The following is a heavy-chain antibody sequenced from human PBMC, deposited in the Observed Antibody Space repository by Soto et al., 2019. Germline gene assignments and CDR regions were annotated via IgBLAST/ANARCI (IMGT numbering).Heavy chain of an antibody. D-gene: IGHD3-3*01. J-gene: IGHJ4*02. CDR3: ARDLLLYSAHLSYGNFDY. Sequence: PSQTLSLTCAISGDSVSSNSAAWNWIRQSPSRGLEWLGRTYYRSKWYNDYAVSVKSRITINPDTSKNHFSLQLNSVTPEDTAVYYCARDLLLYSAHLSYGNFDYWGQGTLVTVSS. CDR1: GDSVSSNSAA. V-gene: IGHV6-1*01. CDR2: TYYRSKWYN.